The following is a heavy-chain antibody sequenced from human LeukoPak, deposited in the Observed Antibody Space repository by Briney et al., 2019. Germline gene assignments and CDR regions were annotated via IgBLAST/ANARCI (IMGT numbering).Heavy chain of an antibody. CDR3: AKDLVVAGMGFFYY. Sequence: GGSLRLSCAASGFTFSSYGLHWVRQSPGKGLEWVAFIRYDGSNKYYADSVKGRFTISRDNSKNTLFLVMNSLRAEDTAVYYCAKDLVVAGMGFFYYWGQGTLVTVSS. CDR1: GFTFSSYG. D-gene: IGHD6-19*01. V-gene: IGHV3-30*02. CDR2: IRYDGSNK. J-gene: IGHJ4*02.